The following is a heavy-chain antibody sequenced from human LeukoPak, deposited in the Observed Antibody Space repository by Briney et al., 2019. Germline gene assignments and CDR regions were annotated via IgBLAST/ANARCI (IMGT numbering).Heavy chain of an antibody. CDR2: INGDGTTT. J-gene: IGHJ5*02. Sequence: GGSLRLSCAASGFTFSDYWMHWVRQAPGKGLVWVSRINGDGTTTIYADSVKGRFTISRDNAENTMYLQMNSLRVEDTAVYYCTRRVSATRRFDPWGQGTLVTVSS. CDR3: TRRVSATRRFDP. V-gene: IGHV3-74*01. D-gene: IGHD2-15*01. CDR1: GFTFSDYW.